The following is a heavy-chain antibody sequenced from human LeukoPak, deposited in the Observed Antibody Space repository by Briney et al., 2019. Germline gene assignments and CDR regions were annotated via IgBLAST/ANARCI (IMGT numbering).Heavy chain of an antibody. V-gene: IGHV4-61*02. CDR1: GDSISSATHY. CDR2: IYSSGST. CDR3: ARFLNWVFDN. J-gene: IGHJ4*02. Sequence: PSQTLSLTCAVSGDSISSATHYLSWIGQPAGKGLEWIGRIYSSGSTNYNPSLKSRVSISVDTSKNQFSLKLSSVTAAGTAVYYCARFLNWVFDNWGQGTPVTVSS. D-gene: IGHD7-27*01.